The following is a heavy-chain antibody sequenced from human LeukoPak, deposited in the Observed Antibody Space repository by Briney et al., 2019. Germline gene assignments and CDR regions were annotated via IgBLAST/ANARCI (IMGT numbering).Heavy chain of an antibody. CDR3: ARGHSYASGSYYLDYYYYGMDV. D-gene: IGHD3-10*01. V-gene: IGHV1-46*01. CDR2: INPSGGRT. J-gene: IGHJ6*02. CDR1: GYTFTSYY. Sequence: EASVKVSCKASGYTFTSYYMHWVRQAPGQGLEWMGIINPSGGRTSYAQKFQGRVTMTRDPSTSTVYMELSSLSSEDTAVYYCARGHSYASGSYYLDYYYYGMDVWGQGTTVTVSS.